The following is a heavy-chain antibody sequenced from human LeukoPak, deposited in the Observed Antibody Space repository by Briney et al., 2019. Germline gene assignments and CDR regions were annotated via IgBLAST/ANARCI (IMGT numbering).Heavy chain of an antibody. J-gene: IGHJ4*02. CDR3: ARDLSGVTGYTYGRGIDY. Sequence: GGSLRLSCATSGFTFSNYSLNWVRQAPGKGLEWVANIKKDGSEKYYVDSVKGRFTISRDNAKTSLYLQMNSLRAEDTAVYYCARDLSGVTGYTYGRGIDYWGQGTLVTVSS. D-gene: IGHD5-18*01. V-gene: IGHV3-7*01. CDR1: GFTFSNYS. CDR2: IKKDGSEK.